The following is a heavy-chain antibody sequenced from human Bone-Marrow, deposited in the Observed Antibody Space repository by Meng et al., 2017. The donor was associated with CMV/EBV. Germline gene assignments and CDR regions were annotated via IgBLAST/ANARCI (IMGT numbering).Heavy chain of an antibody. Sequence: SETLSLTCTVSGGSISSSSYYGGWIRQPPGRGLEWIGSIYYSGSTYYNPSLKSRVTISVDTSKNQFSLKLGSVTAADTAVYYCARDQGYDFWSRYPNWFDPWGQGTLVTVSS. CDR3: ARDQGYDFWSRYPNWFDP. J-gene: IGHJ5*02. D-gene: IGHD3-3*01. CDR1: GGSISSSSYY. V-gene: IGHV4-39*07. CDR2: IYYSGST.